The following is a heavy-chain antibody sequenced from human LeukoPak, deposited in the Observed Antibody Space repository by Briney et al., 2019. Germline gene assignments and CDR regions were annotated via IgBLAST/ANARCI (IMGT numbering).Heavy chain of an antibody. J-gene: IGHJ4*02. CDR1: GGSISSGSYY. V-gene: IGHV4-39*01. Sequence: SETLSLTCTVSGGSISSGSYYWGWIRQPPGKGLEWIGSIYYSGSTYYNPSLKSRVTISVDTSKNQFSLKLSSVTAADTAVYYCARLETYYDFWSGPIVFDYWGQGTLVTVSS. D-gene: IGHD3-3*01. CDR3: ARLETYYDFWSGPIVFDY. CDR2: IYYSGST.